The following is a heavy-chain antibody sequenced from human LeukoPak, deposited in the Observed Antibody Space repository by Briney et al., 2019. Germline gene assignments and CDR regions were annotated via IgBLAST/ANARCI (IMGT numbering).Heavy chain of an antibody. CDR2: IKSDGKT. J-gene: IGHJ5*02. D-gene: IGHD6-19*01. Sequence: GGSLRLSCAASGFTFNTYAMSWVRQAPGMGLEWVSAIKSDGKTHYADSVKGRFTISRDNSKNTLSLQMNSLRAEDTALYYCAKCRVETYSSGWCNWLDPWGQGTQATVSS. V-gene: IGHV3-23*01. CDR1: GFTFNTYA. CDR3: AKCRVETYSSGWCNWLDP.